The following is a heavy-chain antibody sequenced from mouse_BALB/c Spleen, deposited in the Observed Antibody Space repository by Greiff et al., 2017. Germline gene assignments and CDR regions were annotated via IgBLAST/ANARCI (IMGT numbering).Heavy chain of an antibody. CDR1: GYTFPDYN. CDR3: ASALYYYAMDY. J-gene: IGHJ4*01. D-gene: IGHD6-5*01. V-gene: IGHV1S29*02. CDR2: IYPYNGGT. Sequence: EVQLQQSGPELVKPGASVKISCKASGYTFPDYNMHWVKQSHGKSLEWIGYIYPYNGGTGYNQKFKSKATLTVDNSSSTAYMELRSLTSEDSAVYVSASALYYYAMDYWGQGTSVTVSS.